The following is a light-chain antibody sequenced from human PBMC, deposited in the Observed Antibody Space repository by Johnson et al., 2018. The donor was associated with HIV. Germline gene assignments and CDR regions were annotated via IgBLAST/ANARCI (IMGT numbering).Light chain of an antibody. CDR1: SSNIGNNY. V-gene: IGLV1-51*01. CDR2: DNN. Sequence: QSVLTQPPSVSAAPGQKVTISCSGSSSNIGNNYVSWYQQLPGTAPKLLIYDNNKRPSGIPDRFSGSTSGTSATLGITGLQTGDEADYYCGTWDSSLSDFDVFGTGTKVTVL. J-gene: IGLJ1*01. CDR3: GTWDSSLSDFDV.